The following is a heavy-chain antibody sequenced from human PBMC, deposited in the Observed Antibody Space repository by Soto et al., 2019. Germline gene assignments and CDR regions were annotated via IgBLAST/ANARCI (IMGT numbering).Heavy chain of an antibody. CDR3: AISQDRGGRTTFIF. CDR2: INWKSDI. V-gene: IGHV3-9*01. Sequence: GGSLRLSCAVSGFTFDDNAMHWVRQAPEKGLEWVSGINWKSDIGYEDSVKGRFTISRDNDENSLYLQMNSLRAEDTALYYCAISQDRGGRTTFIFWGQGTQVTVSS. CDR1: GFTFDDNA. D-gene: IGHD3-16*01. J-gene: IGHJ4*02.